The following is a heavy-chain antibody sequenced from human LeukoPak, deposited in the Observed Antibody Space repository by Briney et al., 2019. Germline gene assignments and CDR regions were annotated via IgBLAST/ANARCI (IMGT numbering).Heavy chain of an antibody. Sequence: GGSLRLSCAASGFTFSSYSMNWVRQAPGKGLEWVPSISSSSSYIYYADSVKGRFTISRDNAKNSLYLQMNSLRAEDTAVYYCASWGVGIDRGGVSDFDYWGQGTLVTVSS. CDR1: GFTFSSYS. CDR2: ISSSSSYI. V-gene: IGHV3-21*01. D-gene: IGHD3-16*01. J-gene: IGHJ4*02. CDR3: ASWGVGIDRGGVSDFDY.